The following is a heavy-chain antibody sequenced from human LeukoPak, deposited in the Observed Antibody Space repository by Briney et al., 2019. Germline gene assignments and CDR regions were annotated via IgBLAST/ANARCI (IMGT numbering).Heavy chain of an antibody. J-gene: IGHJ4*02. CDR1: GGSISSYY. CDR2: IYYSGST. CDR3: ARVRYGDCFDY. Sequence: PSETLSLTRTVSGGSISSYYWSWIRQPPGKGLEWIGYIYYSGSTNYNPSLKSRVTISVDTSKNQFSLKLSSVTAADTAVYYCARVRYGDCFDYWGRGTLVTVSS. V-gene: IGHV4-59*01. D-gene: IGHD4-17*01.